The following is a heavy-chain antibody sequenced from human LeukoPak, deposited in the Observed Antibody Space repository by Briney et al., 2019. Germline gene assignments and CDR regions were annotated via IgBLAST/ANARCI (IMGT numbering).Heavy chain of an antibody. CDR3: VRGMRTGTFFV. V-gene: IGHV1-46*01. J-gene: IGHJ4*02. CDR2: INPSGGST. CDR1: GYTFTSYY. Sequence: GASVKVTCKASGYTFTSYYMHWVRQAPGQGLEWMGIINPSGGSTSYAQKFQGRVTMTRDTSTSTVYMEVSSLRSEDTAVYYCVRGMRTGTFFVWGQGTLVTVSS. D-gene: IGHD1-7*01.